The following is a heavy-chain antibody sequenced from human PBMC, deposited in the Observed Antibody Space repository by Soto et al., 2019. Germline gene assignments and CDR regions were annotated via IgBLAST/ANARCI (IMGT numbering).Heavy chain of an antibody. Sequence: VQLLESGGDLVQPGGSLRLACTASGFTFNHYAMTWVRQAPGRGLEWVASVSGRGGSKKYADSVKGRFIISRDNSNSTLYLQMDSLGGEDTAVYYCAKDSTVTTSLYFYYYGFDVWGQGTTVTVSS. J-gene: IGHJ6*01. CDR3: AKDSTVTTSLYFYYYGFDV. CDR1: GFTFNHYA. V-gene: IGHV3-23*01. D-gene: IGHD4-17*01. CDR2: VSGRGGSK.